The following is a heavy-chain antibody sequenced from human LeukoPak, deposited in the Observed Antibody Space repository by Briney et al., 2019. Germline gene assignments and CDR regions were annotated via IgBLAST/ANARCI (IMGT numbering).Heavy chain of an antibody. V-gene: IGHV3-23*01. CDR2: ISGSGGST. D-gene: IGHD5-12*01. Sequence: GGSLRLSCAASGFTFSSYAMSWVRQAPGKGLEWVSAISGSGGSTYYADSVKGRFTISRDNSKITLYLQVNSLRAEDTAVYYCAKDRGSWLRSPLDYWGQGTLVTVSS. J-gene: IGHJ4*02. CDR3: AKDRGSWLRSPLDY. CDR1: GFTFSSYA.